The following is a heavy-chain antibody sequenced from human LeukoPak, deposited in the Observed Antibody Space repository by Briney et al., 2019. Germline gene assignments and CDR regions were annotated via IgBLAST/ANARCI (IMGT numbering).Heavy chain of an antibody. CDR2: IYYSGST. J-gene: IGHJ5*02. D-gene: IGHD3-22*01. V-gene: IGHV4-59*08. CDR1: GGSISGYY. CDR3: ARRAQGYYDSSGYLNWFDP. Sequence: SETLSLTCTASGGSISGYYWSWIRQPPGKGLEWIGYIYYSGSTNYNPSLKSRVTISVDTSKNQFSLKLSSVTAADTAVYYCARRAQGYYDSSGYLNWFDPWGQGTLVTVSS.